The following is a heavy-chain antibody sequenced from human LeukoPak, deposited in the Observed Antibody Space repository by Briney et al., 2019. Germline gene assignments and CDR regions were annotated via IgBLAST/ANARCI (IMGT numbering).Heavy chain of an antibody. CDR3: AKGGAGYCSSTSCLYYFDY. CDR1: GFTVSSYA. V-gene: IGHV3-23*01. J-gene: IGHJ4*02. CDR2: ISGSGDST. D-gene: IGHD2-2*01. Sequence: GGSLTLSCTASGFTVSSYAMNWVRQAPGEGLEWVSTISGSGDSTYYADSGKGRFTISRDNSKNTLHLQMNSLRAEDTAVYYCAKGGAGYCSSTSCLYYFDYWGQGTLVTVST.